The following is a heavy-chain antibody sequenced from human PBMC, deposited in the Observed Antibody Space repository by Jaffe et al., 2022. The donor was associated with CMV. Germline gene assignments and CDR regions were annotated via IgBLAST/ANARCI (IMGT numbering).Heavy chain of an antibody. CDR2: ISGNSRII. Sequence: EVQMVESGGGLVKPGGSLRLSCVASGFSFSSYVMNWVRQTPGKGLEWVSSISGNSRIIYYRDSLKGRFTISRDNARNSLYLHMDSLSAEDTAVYYCVRENGAYSNYFDYWGQGTQVTVSS. D-gene: IGHD1-26*01. V-gene: IGHV3-21*01. CDR3: VRENGAYSNYFDY. CDR1: GFSFSSYV. J-gene: IGHJ4*02.